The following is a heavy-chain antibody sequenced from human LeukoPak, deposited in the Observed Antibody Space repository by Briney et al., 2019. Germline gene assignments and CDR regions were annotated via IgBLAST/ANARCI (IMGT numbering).Heavy chain of an antibody. CDR3: ARGLAASGSRVFDI. V-gene: IGHV1-18*01. CDR2: ISAYNGHT. CDR1: GYTYTNYA. J-gene: IGHJ3*02. D-gene: IGHD6-13*01. Sequence: GTSVKVSCKASGYTYTNYAITWVRQAPGQGLDWMGWISAYNGHTNFAQNFQGRVTMSTDTSTSTAYMELRSLRSDDTAVYYCARGLAASGSRVFDIWGQGTMVTVSS.